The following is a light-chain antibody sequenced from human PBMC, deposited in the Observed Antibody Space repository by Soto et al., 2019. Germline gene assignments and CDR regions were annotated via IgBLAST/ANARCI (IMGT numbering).Light chain of an antibody. CDR3: QQYGTSPRE. V-gene: IGKV3-20*01. Sequence: EIVSTQPPGTLSLSPGERATLSCSASQSVSSSYLAWYQQKPGQAPRLVIYGASNRATGIPDRFSGSGSGTDFTLTISRLEPEDFAMYYCQQYGTSPREFGQGTKVDIK. CDR1: QSVSSSY. J-gene: IGKJ1*01. CDR2: GAS.